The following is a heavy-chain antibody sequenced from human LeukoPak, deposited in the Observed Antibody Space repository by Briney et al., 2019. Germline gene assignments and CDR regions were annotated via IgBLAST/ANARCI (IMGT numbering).Heavy chain of an antibody. CDR1: GYTFTGYY. CDR3: ARARPYCSSTSCYGYSFDY. V-gene: IGHV1-2*02. J-gene: IGHJ4*02. Sequence: GASVKVSCKASGYTFTGYYMHWVRQAPGQGLEWMGWINPNSGGTNYAQKFQGRVTMTRDTSISTAYMELSRLRSDDTAVYYCARARPYCSSTSCYGYSFDYGGQGTLVTVSS. D-gene: IGHD2-2*01. CDR2: INPNSGGT.